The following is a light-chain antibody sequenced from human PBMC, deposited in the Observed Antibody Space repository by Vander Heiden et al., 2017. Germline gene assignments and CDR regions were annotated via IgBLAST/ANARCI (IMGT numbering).Light chain of an antibody. CDR2: DVT. J-gene: IGLJ2*01. CDR3: SSYTTSSTLV. V-gene: IGLV2-14*01. Sequence: QSALTQPASMSGSPGQSITISCTGSSSDVGGYNYLSWYQQHPGKAPKLIIYDVTKQPSGVSNRFSASKSGNTASLTISGLQAEDEADYYCSSYTTSSTLVFGGGTKLTVL. CDR1: SSDVGGYNY.